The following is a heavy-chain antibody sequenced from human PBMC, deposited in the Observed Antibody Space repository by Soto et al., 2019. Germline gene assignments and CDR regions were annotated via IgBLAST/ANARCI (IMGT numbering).Heavy chain of an antibody. CDR1: GYTFTSYG. CDR3: ASGSYWVY. D-gene: IGHD1-26*01. J-gene: IGHJ4*02. V-gene: IGHV1-18*01. Sequence: GASVKLSCKASGYTFTSYGISWVRQAPGQGLQWMGWISAYNGNTNYAQKFQGRVTMTRDTSTSTVYMELSSLRSEDTAVYYCASGSYWVYWGQGTLVTVSS. CDR2: ISAYNGNT.